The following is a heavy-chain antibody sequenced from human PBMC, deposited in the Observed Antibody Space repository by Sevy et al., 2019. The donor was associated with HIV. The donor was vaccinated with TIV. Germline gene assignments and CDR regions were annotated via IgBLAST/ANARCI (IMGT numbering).Heavy chain of an antibody. Sequence: GGSLRLSCAASGFTFSDFYMSWIRQAPGKGLEWISYISGSDHTIYYADSVKRRFTISRDNDKNSLYLQMNSLRAEDTAVYYCARDHVKDGDLGDYYYFAMDLWGQGTTVTVSS. D-gene: IGHD4-17*01. V-gene: IGHV3-11*01. J-gene: IGHJ6*02. CDR3: ARDHVKDGDLGDYYYFAMDL. CDR2: ISGSDHTI. CDR1: GFTFSDFY.